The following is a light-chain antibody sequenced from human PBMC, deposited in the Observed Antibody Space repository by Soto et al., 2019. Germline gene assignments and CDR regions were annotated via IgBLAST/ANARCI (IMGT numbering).Light chain of an antibody. CDR2: AAS. Sequence: AIRMTQSPYSLSASTGDRVTTTCRASQGISSYLAWCQQKPGKARKLLIYAASCLQSGVQSRFSGSGSGTDFTLTISCLQSEDFASYCSQQYYSYPRTFCQGTRVHI. CDR3: QQYYSYPRT. V-gene: IGKV1-8*01. CDR1: QGISSY. J-gene: IGKJ1*01.